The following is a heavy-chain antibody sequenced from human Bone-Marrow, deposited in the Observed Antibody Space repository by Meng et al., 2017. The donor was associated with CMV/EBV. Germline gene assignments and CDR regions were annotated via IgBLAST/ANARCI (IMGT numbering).Heavy chain of an antibody. Sequence: SETLSLTCTVSGGSISSSSYYWSWIRQPPGKGLEWIGYIYYSGSTYYNPSLKSRVTISVDTSKNQFSLRLSSVTAADTAVYYSASAQFNWNYFDFWGQGTLVTVSS. D-gene: IGHD1-20*01. CDR3: ASAQFNWNYFDF. CDR1: GGSISSSSYY. J-gene: IGHJ4*02. CDR2: IYYSGST. V-gene: IGHV4-30-4*08.